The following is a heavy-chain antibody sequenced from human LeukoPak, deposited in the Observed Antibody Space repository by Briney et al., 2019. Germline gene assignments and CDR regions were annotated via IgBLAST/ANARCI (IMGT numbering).Heavy chain of an antibody. J-gene: IGHJ4*02. CDR1: GFTFTDYG. D-gene: IGHD6-13*01. CDR2: ISAYNGNT. Sequence: DSVKVSCKTSGFTFTDYGINWVRQAPGQGLEWMGWISAYNGNTNHAQNLQDRLSMTTDTATRTAYMYLRSLRSDDTAVYYCARDVGGEITAAGASDFWGQGTLVTVSS. CDR3: ARDVGGEITAAGASDF. V-gene: IGHV1-18*01.